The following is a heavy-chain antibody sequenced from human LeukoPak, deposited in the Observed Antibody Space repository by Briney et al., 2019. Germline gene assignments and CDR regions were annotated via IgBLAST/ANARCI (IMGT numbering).Heavy chain of an antibody. J-gene: IGHJ4*02. V-gene: IGHV1-69*01. D-gene: IGHD6-13*01. CDR3: ASEASIAAAPH. CDR2: IIPIFGTA. CDR1: GGTFSSYA. Sequence: SVKVSCKASGGTFSSYAISWVRQAPGQGLEWMGGIIPIFGTANYAQKFQGRVTITADESTSAAYMELSSLRSEDTAVYYCASEASIAAAPHWGQGTLVTVSS.